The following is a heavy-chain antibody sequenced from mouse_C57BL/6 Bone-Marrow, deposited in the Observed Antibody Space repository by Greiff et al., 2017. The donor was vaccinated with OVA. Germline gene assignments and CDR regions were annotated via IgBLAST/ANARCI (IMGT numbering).Heavy chain of an antibody. V-gene: IGHV5-4*01. CDR2: ISDGGSYT. J-gene: IGHJ2*01. CDR3: ARERVDY. CDR1: RFTFSSYA. Sequence: EVQRVESGGGLVKPGGSLKLSCAASRFTFSSYAMSWVRQTPEKRLEWVATISDGGSYTYYPDNVKGRFTISRDNAKNNLYLQMSHLKSEDTAMYYCARERVDYWGQGTTLTVSS.